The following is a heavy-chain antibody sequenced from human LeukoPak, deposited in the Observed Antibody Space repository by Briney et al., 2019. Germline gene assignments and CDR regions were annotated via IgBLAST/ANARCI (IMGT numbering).Heavy chain of an antibody. CDR3: ARSPIFGVVYY. CDR1: GGSISSYY. Sequence: SETLSPTCTVSGGSISSYYWSWIRQPPGKGLEWIGYIYYSGSTNYNPSLKSRVTISVDTSKNQFSLKLSSVTAADTAVYYCARSPIFGVVYYWGQGTLVTVSS. V-gene: IGHV4-59*01. J-gene: IGHJ4*02. CDR2: IYYSGST. D-gene: IGHD3-3*01.